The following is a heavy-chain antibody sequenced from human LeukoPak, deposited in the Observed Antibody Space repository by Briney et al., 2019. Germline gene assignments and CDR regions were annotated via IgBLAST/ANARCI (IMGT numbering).Heavy chain of an antibody. CDR1: GGSFSGYY. D-gene: IGHD3/OR15-3a*01. J-gene: IGHJ5*02. CDR2: INHSGST. V-gene: IGHV4-34*01. Sequence: SETLSLTCAVYGGSFSGYYWSWIRQPPGKGLEWIGEINHSGSTNYNPSLKSRVTISVDTSKNQFSLKLSSVTAADTAVYYCAIADWLNWFDPWGQGTLVTVSS. CDR3: AIADWLNWFDP.